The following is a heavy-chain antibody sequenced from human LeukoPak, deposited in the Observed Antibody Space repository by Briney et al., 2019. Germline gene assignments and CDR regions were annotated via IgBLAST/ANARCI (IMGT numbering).Heavy chain of an antibody. D-gene: IGHD2-2*01. CDR1: GGTFSSYA. CDR2: IIPILGIA. V-gene: IGHV1-69*04. CDR3: ARMSVVVPAAYNYYFDY. Sequence: SVKVSCKASGGTFSSYAISWVRQAPGQGLEWMGRIIPILGIANYAQKSQGRVTITADKSTSTAYMELSSLRSEDTAVYYCARMSVVVPAAYNYYFDYWGQGTLVTVSS. J-gene: IGHJ4*02.